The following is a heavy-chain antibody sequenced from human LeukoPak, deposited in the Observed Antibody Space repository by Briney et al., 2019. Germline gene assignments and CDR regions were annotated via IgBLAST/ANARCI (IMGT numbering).Heavy chain of an antibody. CDR3: AKIGIPGAFDI. Sequence: PGGSLRLSCAASGFSFSNYWMNWVRQAPGKGLEWVANIRQDGGQMNYADSVKGQFTISRDNAKNSLYLQMNSLRAEDTAVYYCAKIGIPGAFDIWGQGTMVSVSS. J-gene: IGHJ3*02. CDR1: GFSFSNYW. V-gene: IGHV3-7*01. CDR2: IRQDGGQM. D-gene: IGHD1-26*01.